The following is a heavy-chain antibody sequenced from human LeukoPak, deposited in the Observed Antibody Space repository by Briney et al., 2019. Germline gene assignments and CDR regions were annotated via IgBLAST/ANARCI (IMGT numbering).Heavy chain of an antibody. CDR2: INHSGST. D-gene: IGHD3-10*01. Sequence: SETLSLTCAVYGGSFSGYYWSWIRQPPGKGLEWIGEINHSGSTNYNPSLKSRVTISVDTSKNQFSLKLSSVTAADTAVYYCARGLYYYGSGSYIYYYYYMDVWGTGTTVTVSS. V-gene: IGHV4-34*01. J-gene: IGHJ6*03. CDR1: GGSFSGYY. CDR3: ARGLYYYGSGSYIYYYYYMDV.